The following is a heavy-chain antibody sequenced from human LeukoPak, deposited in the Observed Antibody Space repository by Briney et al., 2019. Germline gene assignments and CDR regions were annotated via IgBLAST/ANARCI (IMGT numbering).Heavy chain of an antibody. CDR2: IYTSGST. J-gene: IGHJ6*04. D-gene: IGHD3-9*01. CDR1: GGSISSGSYY. CDR3: ARVGPPFADWFFLDA. Sequence: SQTLSLTCTVSGGSISSGSYYWSWIRQPAGKGLEWIGRIYTSGSTNFNPSLESRVTMSVDTSNNQFFLTLSSVTAADTAVYYCARVGPPFADWFFLDAWGKGTTVSISS. V-gene: IGHV4-61*02.